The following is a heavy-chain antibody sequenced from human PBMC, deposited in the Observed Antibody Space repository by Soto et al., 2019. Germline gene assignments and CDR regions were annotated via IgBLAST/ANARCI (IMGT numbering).Heavy chain of an antibody. Sequence: ASVKVSCKASGGTFSRYAISWVRQAPGHGLEWMGGIIPIFGTANYAQKFQGRVTITADESTSTAYMELSSLRSEDTALYYCARYDYVWGSCRTKPLNWFEPWGQGTLVTVGS. D-gene: IGHD3-16*02. J-gene: IGHJ5*02. CDR2: IIPIFGTA. CDR1: GGTFSRYA. CDR3: ARYDYVWGSCRTKPLNWFEP. V-gene: IGHV1-69*13.